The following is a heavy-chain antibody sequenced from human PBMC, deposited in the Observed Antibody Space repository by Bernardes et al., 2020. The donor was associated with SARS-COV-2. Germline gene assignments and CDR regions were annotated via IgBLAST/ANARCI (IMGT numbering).Heavy chain of an antibody. CDR1: GYTFTSYG. CDR3: ATVVGYSYGGGWFDP. D-gene: IGHD5-18*01. V-gene: IGHV1-18*01. Sequence: VEVSCKASGYTFTSYGISWVRQAPGQGLEWMGWISGYNGDTDYAQEFQGRVTMTTDTSTNTAYMELRSLRLDDTAVYYCATVVGYSYGGGWFDPWGQGTLVTVSS. CDR2: ISGYNGDT. J-gene: IGHJ5*02.